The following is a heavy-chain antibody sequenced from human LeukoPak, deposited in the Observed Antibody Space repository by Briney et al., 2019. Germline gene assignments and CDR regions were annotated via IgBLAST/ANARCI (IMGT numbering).Heavy chain of an antibody. D-gene: IGHD6-13*01. CDR1: GFTFSSYA. CDR2: ISYDGSNK. Sequence: GGSLRLSCAASGFTFSSYAMHWVRQAPGKGLEWVAVISYDGSNKYYADSVKGRFTISRDNSKNTLYLQMNSLRAEDTAVYYCARARYSSSWGFDYWGQGTLATVSS. J-gene: IGHJ4*02. V-gene: IGHV3-30-3*01. CDR3: ARARYSSSWGFDY.